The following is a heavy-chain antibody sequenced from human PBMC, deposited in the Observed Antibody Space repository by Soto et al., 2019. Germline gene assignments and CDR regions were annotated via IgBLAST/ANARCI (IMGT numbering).Heavy chain of an antibody. J-gene: IGHJ4*02. CDR3: ARDLGYYDSSGYFDY. V-gene: IGHV3-11*01. Sequence: GSLRLSCAASGFTFSDYYMSWIRQAPGKGLEWVSYISSSDNIIYYADSVKGRFTISRDNAKNSLYLQVNSLRAEDTAVYYCARDLGYYDSSGYFDYWGQGTLVTVSS. D-gene: IGHD3-22*01. CDR2: ISSSDNII. CDR1: GFTFSDYY.